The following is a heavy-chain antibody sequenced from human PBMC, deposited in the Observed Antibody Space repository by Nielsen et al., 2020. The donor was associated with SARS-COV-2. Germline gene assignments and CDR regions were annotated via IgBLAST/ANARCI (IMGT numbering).Heavy chain of an antibody. J-gene: IGHJ4*02. CDR3: VSLDMATISVDY. D-gene: IGHD5-24*01. V-gene: IGHV4-61*01. Sequence: SETLSLTCTVSGGSISSGCHNWSWILQPPAKGLERIEYIYYRGNTNHNPSLKSRVTISVDTSKNQFSLKVNSVTSADTAVYYCVSLDMATISVDYWGRGTLVTVSS. CDR2: IYYRGNT. CDR1: GGSISSGCHN.